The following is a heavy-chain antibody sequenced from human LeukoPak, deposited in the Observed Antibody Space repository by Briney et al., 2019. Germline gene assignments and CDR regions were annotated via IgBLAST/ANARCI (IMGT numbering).Heavy chain of an antibody. V-gene: IGHV1-69*04. CDR2: IIPILGIA. Sequence: ASVKVSCKASGGTFSSYAISWVRQAPGQGLEWMGRIIPILGIANYAQKFQGRVTITADKSTSTAYMELSSLRSEDTAVYYCARVIDSSGYYLDYWGRGTLVTVSS. D-gene: IGHD3-22*01. J-gene: IGHJ4*02. CDR3: ARVIDSSGYYLDY. CDR1: GGTFSSYA.